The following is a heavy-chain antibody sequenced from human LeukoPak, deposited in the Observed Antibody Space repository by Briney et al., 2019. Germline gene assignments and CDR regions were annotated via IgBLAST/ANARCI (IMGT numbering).Heavy chain of an antibody. CDR2: INSDGSTA. J-gene: IGHJ4*02. D-gene: IGHD3-22*01. CDR1: GFTFSSYW. V-gene: IGHV3-74*01. Sequence: GRSLRLSCAASGFTFSSYWMHWVRHAPGKGLVWVSRINSDGSTARYADSVKGRFTISRDNVKNTLYLQMNSLRAEDTAVYYCARGGRYYYDSSGYYPGDFDYWGQGTLVTVSS. CDR3: ARGGRYYYDSSGYYPGDFDY.